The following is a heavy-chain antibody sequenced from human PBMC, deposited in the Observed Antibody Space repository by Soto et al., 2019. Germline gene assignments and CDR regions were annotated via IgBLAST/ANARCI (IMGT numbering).Heavy chain of an antibody. D-gene: IGHD2-15*01. CDR1: GGSINSNNYY. J-gene: IGHJ4*02. V-gene: IGHV4-39*02. CDR3: AKVVVAATRHTDFDS. Sequence: SETLSLTCTVSGGSINSNNYYWAWIRQPPGKGLAWIASIDYDGSTYYNPSLKRRVSISVDTSKNHFSLKLSSATAAETAVYYCAKVVVAATRHTDFDSWGQGTLVTVSS. CDR2: IDYDGST.